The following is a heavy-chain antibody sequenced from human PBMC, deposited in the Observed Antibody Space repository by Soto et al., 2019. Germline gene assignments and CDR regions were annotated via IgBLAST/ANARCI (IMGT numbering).Heavy chain of an antibody. D-gene: IGHD3-10*01. V-gene: IGHV3-23*01. Sequence: GGSLRLSCAASGFTFSSYAMSWVRQAPGKGLEWVSAISGSGGSTYYADSVEGRFTISRDNSKNTLYLQMNSLRAEDTAVYYCAKPPKSITMVRGVILDYYYGMDVWGLGTTVTVSS. CDR1: GFTFSSYA. CDR2: ISGSGGST. CDR3: AKPPKSITMVRGVILDYYYGMDV. J-gene: IGHJ6*02.